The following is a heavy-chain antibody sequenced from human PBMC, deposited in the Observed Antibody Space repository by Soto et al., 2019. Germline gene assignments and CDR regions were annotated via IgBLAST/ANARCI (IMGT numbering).Heavy chain of an antibody. CDR2: IYYSGST. CDR1: GGSINSYY. CDR3: ARGYCSGGSCYSRFFDY. D-gene: IGHD2-15*01. V-gene: IGHV4-59*08. J-gene: IGHJ4*02. Sequence: SETLSLTCTVSGGSINSYYWSWIRQPPGKGLEWIGYIYYSGSTNYNPSLKSRVTISVDTSKNQFSLKLSSVTAADTAVYYCARGYCSGGSCYSRFFDYWGQGTLVTVSS.